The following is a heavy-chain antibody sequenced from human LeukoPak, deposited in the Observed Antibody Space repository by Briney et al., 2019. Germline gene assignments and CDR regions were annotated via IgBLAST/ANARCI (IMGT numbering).Heavy chain of an antibody. Sequence: SETLSLTCAVYGGSFSGYYWSWIRQPPGKGLEWIGEINHSGSTNYNPSLKSRVTISVDTSKNQFSLKLSSVTAADTAVYYCASGESLVGHTTFQHWGQGTLVTVSS. D-gene: IGHD6-13*01. V-gene: IGHV4-34*01. CDR2: INHSGST. CDR1: GGSFSGYY. J-gene: IGHJ1*01. CDR3: ASGESLVGHTTFQH.